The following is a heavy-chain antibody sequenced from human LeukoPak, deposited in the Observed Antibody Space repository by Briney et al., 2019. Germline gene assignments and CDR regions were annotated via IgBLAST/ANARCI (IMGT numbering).Heavy chain of an antibody. J-gene: IGHJ4*02. CDR3: ARHELQYYFDY. V-gene: IGHV4-30-2*01. Sequence: SETLSLTCAVSGGSISSGGYSWSWIRQPPGKGLEWIGYIYHSGSTYYNPSLKSRVTISVDRSKNQFSLKLSPVTAADTAVYYCARHELQYYFDYWGQGTLVTVSS. CDR1: GGSISSGGYS. D-gene: IGHD1-1*01. CDR2: IYHSGST.